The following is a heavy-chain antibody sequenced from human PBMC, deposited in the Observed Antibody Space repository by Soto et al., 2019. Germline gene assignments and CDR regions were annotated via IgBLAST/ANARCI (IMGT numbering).Heavy chain of an antibody. Sequence: QVQLQQWGAGLLKPSETLSLTCAVYGGSFTGYYWSWIRRPPGKGLEWIGEINQSGNTNYNPSLKSRVTISVDTSKNQLFLNLTSVTAADTAMYYCARHHVRGRTIAGAAEFWGQGTLVTVSS. CDR2: INQSGNT. D-gene: IGHD6-13*01. CDR3: ARHHVRGRTIAGAAEF. CDR1: GGSFTGYY. J-gene: IGHJ4*02. V-gene: IGHV4-34*01.